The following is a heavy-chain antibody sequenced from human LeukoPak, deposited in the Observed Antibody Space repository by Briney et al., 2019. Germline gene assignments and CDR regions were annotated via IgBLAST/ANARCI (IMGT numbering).Heavy chain of an antibody. CDR1: GFTLSSYA. V-gene: IGHV3-23*01. D-gene: IGHD2-2*01. J-gene: IGHJ6*02. CDR3: AKDLADCSSTSCYLYYYGMDV. CDR2: ISGNAGST. Sequence: PGGSLRLSCAASGFTLSSYAMSWVRQAPGKGLEWVSLISGNAGSTYYADSVKGRFTISRDITKNTLYLQMNSLRAEDTAVYYCAKDLADCSSTSCYLYYYGMDVWGQGTTVTVSS.